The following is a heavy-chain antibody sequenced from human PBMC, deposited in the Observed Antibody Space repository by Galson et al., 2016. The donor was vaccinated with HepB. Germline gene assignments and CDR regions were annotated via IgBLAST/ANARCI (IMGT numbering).Heavy chain of an antibody. V-gene: IGHV3-9*01. Sequence: SLRLSCAASGFTFDDYAMHWVRQVPGKGLEWVSGISWNSDIIGYADSVEGRFIISRDNARHSLYLQLHSLRAEDTALYYCAKGFGYTNFDAWGQGTLVTVSS. CDR2: ISWNSDII. J-gene: IGHJ4*01. CDR3: AKGFGYTNFDA. CDR1: GFTFDDYA. D-gene: IGHD2-2*02.